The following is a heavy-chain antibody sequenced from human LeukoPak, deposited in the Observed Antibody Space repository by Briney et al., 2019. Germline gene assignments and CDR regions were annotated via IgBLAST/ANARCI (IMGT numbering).Heavy chain of an antibody. D-gene: IGHD2-21*01. CDR2: IYYSGST. CDR3: ARRDLFYWYFDL. CDR1: GGPISSYY. V-gene: IGHV4-59*08. J-gene: IGHJ2*01. Sequence: SETLSLTYTVSGGPISSYYWSWIRQHPGKGLEWIGYIYYSGSTNYNPSLKSRVTISVDTSKNQFSLKLSSVTAADTAVYYCARRDLFYWYFDLWGRGTLVAVSS.